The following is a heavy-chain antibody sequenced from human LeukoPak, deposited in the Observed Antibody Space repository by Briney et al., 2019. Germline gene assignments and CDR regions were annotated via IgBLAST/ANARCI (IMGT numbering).Heavy chain of an antibody. V-gene: IGHV4-61*02. CDR2: IYTSGST. D-gene: IGHD3-3*01. CDR1: GGSISSGSYY. CDR3: ARDPYYDFWSGYGAFDI. J-gene: IGHJ3*02. Sequence: SETLSLTCTVSGGSISSGSYYWSWIRQPAGKGLEWIGRIYTSGSTNYNPSLKSRVTISVDTSKNQFSLKLSSVTAADTAVYYCARDPYYDFWSGYGAFDIWGQGTMVTVSS.